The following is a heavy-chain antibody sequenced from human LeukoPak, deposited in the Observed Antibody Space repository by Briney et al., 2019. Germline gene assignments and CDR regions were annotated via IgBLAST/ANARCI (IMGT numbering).Heavy chain of an antibody. CDR2: ISVSAGST. Sequence: GGSLRLSCAASGFTFSTYAMSWVRQAPGKGLEWVSAISVSAGSTYYADSVKGRFTIFRDNSKHTLYLQMNSLRAEDTAVYYCATGSVRYSASWYSQEGDYWGQGTLVTVSS. CDR1: GFTFSTYA. J-gene: IGHJ4*02. D-gene: IGHD6-13*01. V-gene: IGHV3-23*01. CDR3: ATGSVRYSASWYSQEGDY.